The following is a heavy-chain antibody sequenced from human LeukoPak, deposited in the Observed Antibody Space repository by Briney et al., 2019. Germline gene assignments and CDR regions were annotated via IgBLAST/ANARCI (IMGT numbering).Heavy chain of an antibody. CDR2: ISGSGSII. CDR1: GFSSSSYE. CDR3: AREDSDYSNYDF. V-gene: IGHV3-48*03. Sequence: PGGSLRLSCAASGFSSSSYEMNWVRQAPGKGLEWVSYISGSGSIIYYADSVKGRFTVSRDNAKNSLYLQMNDLRAEDTAVYYCAREDSDYSNYDFWGQGTLVTVSS. J-gene: IGHJ4*02. D-gene: IGHD4-11*01.